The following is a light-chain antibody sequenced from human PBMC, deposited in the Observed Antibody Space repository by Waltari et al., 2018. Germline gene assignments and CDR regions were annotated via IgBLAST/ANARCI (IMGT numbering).Light chain of an antibody. Sequence: EIEMTQSPATLSVSPGERATLSCRASQSVGDKLAWYQQKPGQAPRLLIYTTSIRATGVPGRCSGGGSGTEFTHTSGGLQSEDFAVDEWQQYNNWARTFGQGTKVEIK. CDR3: QQYNNWART. J-gene: IGKJ1*01. CDR2: TTS. CDR1: QSVGDK. V-gene: IGKV3-15*01.